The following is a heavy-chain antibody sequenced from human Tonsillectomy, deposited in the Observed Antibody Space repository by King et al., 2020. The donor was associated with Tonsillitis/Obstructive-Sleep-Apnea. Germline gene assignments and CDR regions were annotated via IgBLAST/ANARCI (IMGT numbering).Heavy chain of an antibody. CDR2: ISSRGNTI. CDR1: GFIFSSYE. V-gene: IGHV3-48*03. J-gene: IGHJ3*02. CDR3: ARDWGYCSSTSFLDDAFNM. D-gene: IGHD2-2*01. Sequence: VQLVESGGGLVQPGGSLRLSCAASGFIFSSYEMNWVRQAPGKGLEWIAYISSRGNTIYYADSVKGRFTISRDNAKNSLFLQMNSLRVDDTAVYYCARDWGYCSSTSFLDDAFNMWGQGTMVTVSS.